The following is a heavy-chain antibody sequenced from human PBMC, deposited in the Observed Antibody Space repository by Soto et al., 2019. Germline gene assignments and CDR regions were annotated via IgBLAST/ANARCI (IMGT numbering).Heavy chain of an antibody. CDR1: GFTVSSNY. CDR3: AREGQYDILTGYRHHFDC. CDR2: IYSGGGT. Sequence: EVQLVESGGGLVQPGRSLRLSCAASGFTVSSNYMSWVRQAPGKGLEWVSVIYSGGGTKYAASVKGRFTISRDNSKNTLYLQMDSLRVEDTAVYYCAREGQYDILTGYRHHFDCWGQGTRVTVSS. V-gene: IGHV3-66*01. D-gene: IGHD3-9*01. J-gene: IGHJ4*02.